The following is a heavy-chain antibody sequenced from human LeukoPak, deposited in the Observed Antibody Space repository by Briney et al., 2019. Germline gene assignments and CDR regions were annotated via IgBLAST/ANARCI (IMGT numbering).Heavy chain of an antibody. CDR3: AKDREGGYSYIFDY. Sequence: PGGSLRLSCAASGFTFSLFAMHWVRQAPGKGLEWVANIKQDGSEKYYVDSVKGRFTISRDNSKNTLYLQMNSLRAEDTAVYYCAKDREGGYSYIFDYWGQGTLVTVSS. CDR1: GFTFSLFA. D-gene: IGHD5-18*01. V-gene: IGHV3-7*01. CDR2: IKQDGSEK. J-gene: IGHJ4*02.